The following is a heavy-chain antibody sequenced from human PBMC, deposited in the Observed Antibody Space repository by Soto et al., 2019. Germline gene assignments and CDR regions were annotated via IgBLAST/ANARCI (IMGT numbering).Heavy chain of an antibody. V-gene: IGHV4-61*01. CDR3: ARGSAPSVYILTWYPDY. CDR1: GGSVNSGNYY. J-gene: IGHJ4*02. CDR2: IYQSGST. Sequence: PSETLSLTCTVSGGSVNSGNYYWSWIRQTPAKGLEWIGYIYQSGSTRYNPSLKSRVTISLDTSKNQFSLKLSSVTAADTAVYYCARGSAPSVYILTWYPDYWGQGTLVTVSS. D-gene: IGHD3-9*01.